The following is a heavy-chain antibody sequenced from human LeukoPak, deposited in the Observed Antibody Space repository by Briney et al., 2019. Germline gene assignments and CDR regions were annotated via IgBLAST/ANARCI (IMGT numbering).Heavy chain of an antibody. Sequence: ASVKVSCKASGYTFTGYYMHWVRQAPGQGLEWMGWINPNSGGTNYAQKFQGRVTMTRDTSISTAYMELSRLSSDDTAVYYCARVTTTVVTRFDYWGQGTLVTVSS. V-gene: IGHV1-2*02. D-gene: IGHD4-23*01. CDR2: INPNSGGT. CDR1: GYTFTGYY. CDR3: ARVTTTVVTRFDY. J-gene: IGHJ4*02.